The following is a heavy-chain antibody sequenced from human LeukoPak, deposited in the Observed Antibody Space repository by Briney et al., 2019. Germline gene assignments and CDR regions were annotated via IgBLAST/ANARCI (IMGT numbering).Heavy chain of an antibody. CDR3: ARGMVRNYYYGMDV. V-gene: IGHV1-69*13. J-gene: IGHJ6*02. Sequence: ASVKVSCKASGGTFSSYAISWVRQAPGQGLEWMGGIIPIFGTANYAQKFQGRVTITADESTSTAYMELSSLRSEGTAVYYCARGMVRNYYYGMDVWGQGTTVTVSS. CDR1: GGTFSSYA. CDR2: IIPIFGTA. D-gene: IGHD3-10*01.